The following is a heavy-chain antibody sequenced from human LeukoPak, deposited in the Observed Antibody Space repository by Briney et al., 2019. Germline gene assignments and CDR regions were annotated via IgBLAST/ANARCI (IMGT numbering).Heavy chain of an antibody. Sequence: GGSLRLSCEASGFTFSSYWIHWVRKAPGKGLVWVSRINTDGSSTSYADSVKGRFTISRDNAKNSLYLEMNSLRAEDTAVYYCAKEDNYDILTGYYTYRGQGTLVTVSS. CDR2: INTDGSST. CDR1: GFTFSSYW. D-gene: IGHD3-9*01. J-gene: IGHJ4*02. V-gene: IGHV3-74*01. CDR3: AKEDNYDILTGYYTY.